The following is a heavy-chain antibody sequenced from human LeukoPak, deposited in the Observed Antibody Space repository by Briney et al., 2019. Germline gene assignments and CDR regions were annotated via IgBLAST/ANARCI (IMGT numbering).Heavy chain of an antibody. V-gene: IGHV3-48*01. J-gene: IGHJ4*02. CDR2: TGPGGDI. CDR1: GFSFTAYS. CDR3: ARRFDS. Sequence: GGSLRLSCVASGFSFTAYSMNWVRQAPGRGLEWISYTGPGGDIYYADSVTGRFTVSRDIAKNSLYLQMNGLRVEDTAVYYCARRFDSWGQGTLVTVSS.